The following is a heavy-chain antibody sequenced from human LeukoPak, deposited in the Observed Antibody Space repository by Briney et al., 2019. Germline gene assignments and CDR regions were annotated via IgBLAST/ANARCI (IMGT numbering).Heavy chain of an antibody. CDR3: ARASRYDFWSGYPYYFDY. V-gene: IGHV3-48*01. CDR2: ISSSSSTI. J-gene: IGHJ4*02. CDR1: GFTFSSYS. Sequence: PGGSLRLSCAASGFTFSSYSMNWVRQASGKGLEWVSYISSSSSTIYYADSVKGRFTISRDNAKNSLYLQMNSLRAEDTAVYHCARASRYDFWSGYPYYFDYWGQGTLVTVSS. D-gene: IGHD3-3*01.